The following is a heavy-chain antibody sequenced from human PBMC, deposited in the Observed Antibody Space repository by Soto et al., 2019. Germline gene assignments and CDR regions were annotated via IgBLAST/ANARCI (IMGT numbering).Heavy chain of an antibody. CDR2: IIPIFGTA. D-gene: IGHD2-8*02. J-gene: IGHJ3*02. CDR3: ARVGRDGYKPWWAVGAFDI. Sequence: SVKVSCRASGGTFSSYAISWVRQAPGQGLEWMGGIIPIFGTANYAQKFQGRVTITADKSTSTAYMELSSLRSEDTAVYYCARVGRDGYKPWWAVGAFDIWGQGTMVTVSS. V-gene: IGHV1-69*06. CDR1: GGTFSSYA.